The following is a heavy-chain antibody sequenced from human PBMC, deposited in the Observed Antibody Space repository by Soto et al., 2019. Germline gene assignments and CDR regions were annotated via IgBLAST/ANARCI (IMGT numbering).Heavy chain of an antibody. J-gene: IGHJ4*02. CDR2: ISAYNGTT. CDR1: GYTFTSYG. V-gene: IGHV1-18*01. CDR3: AKDQGGSFYD. Sequence: QVQLVQSGAEVKKPGASVKVSCKASGYTFTSYGISWVRQAPGQGLEWMGGISAYNGTTNYEQKLQGRVAMTTGTSSMAACMERMSLRADYTAVYYVAKDQGGSFYDWGQGTLVTVSS. D-gene: IGHD1-26*01.